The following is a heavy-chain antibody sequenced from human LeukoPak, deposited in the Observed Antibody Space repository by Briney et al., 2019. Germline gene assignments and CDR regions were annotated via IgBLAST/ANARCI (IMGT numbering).Heavy chain of an antibody. J-gene: IGHJ4*02. V-gene: IGHV5-51*01. CDR1: GYSFTSYW. D-gene: IGHD3-10*01. CDR3: ARPVDGSGSYYSH. CDR2: IYPGDSDT. Sequence: GESLKISCKGSGYSFTSYWIGWVRQMPGKGLEWMGIIYPGDSDTRYSPSFQGQVTISADKSISTAYLRWSSLKASDTAMYYCARPVDGSGSYYSHWGQGTLVTVSS.